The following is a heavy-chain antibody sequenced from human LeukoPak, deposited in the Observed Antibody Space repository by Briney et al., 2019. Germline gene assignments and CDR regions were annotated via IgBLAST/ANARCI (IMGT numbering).Heavy chain of an antibody. CDR3: ARKSASGNYPLDY. J-gene: IGHJ4*02. Sequence: GGSLRLSCAASGFNFGSYSMTWVRQAPGKGLEWVSVISADSATTFYADFVKGRFTISRDNAKNTVFLQMSSLRAEDTALYYCARKSASGNYPLDYWGQGTLVTVSS. CDR1: GFNFGSYS. V-gene: IGHV3-23*01. CDR2: ISADSATT. D-gene: IGHD3-10*01.